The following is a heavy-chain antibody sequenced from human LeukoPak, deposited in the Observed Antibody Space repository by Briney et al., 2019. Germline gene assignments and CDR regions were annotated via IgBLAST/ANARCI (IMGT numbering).Heavy chain of an antibody. CDR3: ARGGNGSGWYWDYFDY. Sequence: PGGSLRLSCAASGFTFSSYWMHWVRQAPGKGLVWASRINSDGSSTTYADSVKGRFTISRDNAKNTLYLQMNSLRAEDTAVYYCARGGNGSGWYWDYFDYWGQGALVTVSS. CDR2: INSDGSST. V-gene: IGHV3-74*01. D-gene: IGHD6-19*01. CDR1: GFTFSSYW. J-gene: IGHJ4*02.